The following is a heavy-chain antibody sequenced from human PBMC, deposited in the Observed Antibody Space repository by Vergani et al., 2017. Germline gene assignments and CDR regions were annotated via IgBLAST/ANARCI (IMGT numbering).Heavy chain of an antibody. V-gene: IGHV3-23*01. Sequence: EVQLLESGGGLVQPGGSLRLSCGASGFTFSSYAMTWVRQAPGKGLEWVSRISGSGSGTYYADSVKGRFTISRDNSKNTLYLDMNSLRAEDTAVYYCARGYNSDWIWSWFDPWGQGTLVTVSA. J-gene: IGHJ5*02. CDR2: ISGSGSGT. CDR1: GFTFSSYA. CDR3: ARGYNSDWIWSWFDP. D-gene: IGHD6-19*01.